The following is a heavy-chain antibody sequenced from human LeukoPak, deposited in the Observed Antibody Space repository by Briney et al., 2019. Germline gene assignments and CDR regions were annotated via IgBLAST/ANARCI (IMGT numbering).Heavy chain of an antibody. CDR3: AKDLRFSYFDY. V-gene: IGHV3-33*06. CDR2: IWYDGSNK. D-gene: IGHD3-3*01. J-gene: IGHJ4*02. CDR1: GFTFSSYG. Sequence: GRSLRLSCAASGFTFSSYGMHWVRQAPGKGLEWVAVIWYDGSNKNYADSVKGRFTISRDNSKNTLYLQMNSLRAEDTAVYYCAKDLRFSYFDYWGQGTLVTVSS.